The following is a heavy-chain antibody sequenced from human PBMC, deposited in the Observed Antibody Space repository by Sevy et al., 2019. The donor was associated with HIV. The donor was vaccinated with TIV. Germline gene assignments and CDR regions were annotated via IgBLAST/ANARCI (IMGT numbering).Heavy chain of an antibody. Sequence: SETLSLTCTVSGGSISSGSYYWSWIRQPAGKGLEWIGRIYTSGSTNYNPSLKSRVTISVDTYKNQFSLKLSSVTAADTAVYYCAREGSTWAGWFDPWGQGTLVTVSS. CDR2: IYTSGST. V-gene: IGHV4-61*02. D-gene: IGHD2-2*01. J-gene: IGHJ5*02. CDR3: AREGSTWAGWFDP. CDR1: GGSISSGSYY.